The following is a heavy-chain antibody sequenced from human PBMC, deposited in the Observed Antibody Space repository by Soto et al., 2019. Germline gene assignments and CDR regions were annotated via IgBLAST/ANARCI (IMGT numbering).Heavy chain of an antibody. D-gene: IGHD3-3*01. V-gene: IGHV4-34*01. CDR1: GWSFSGFY. CDR2: INHSGST. CDR3: ARGKPPYYDFWSGKGRSYYYYVDV. Sequence: SSGTPSLTRAVYGWSFSGFYWGWVRPPPGKGVEWIGEINHSGSTNYNPSLKSRVTISVDTSKNQFSLKLSSVTAADTAVYYCARGKPPYYDFWSGKGRSYYYYVDVWGKGTTVTVSS. J-gene: IGHJ6*03.